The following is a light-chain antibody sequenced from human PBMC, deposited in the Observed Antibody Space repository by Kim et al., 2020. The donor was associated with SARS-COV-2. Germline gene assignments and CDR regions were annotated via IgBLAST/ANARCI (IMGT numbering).Light chain of an antibody. CDR2: DKD. J-gene: IGLJ2*01. V-gene: IGLV3-19*01. CDR3: YSRDTSGSHVI. Sequence: SSELTQDPVVSVALGQTVRITCHGDSLRNYFADWCQQRPGQAPVVVIYDKDTRPSGIPDRFSGSGSDNTASLTITGAQAEDEAYYVGYSRDTSGSHVIFGGGTKVTFL. CDR1: SLRNYF.